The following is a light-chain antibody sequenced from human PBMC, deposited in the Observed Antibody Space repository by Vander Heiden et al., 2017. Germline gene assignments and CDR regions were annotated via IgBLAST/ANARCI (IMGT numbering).Light chain of an antibody. CDR1: SSNIGSKT. J-gene: IGLJ3*02. CDR3: AAWDDSLNGWV. Sequence: QSVLTQPPSASGTPGQRVTISCSGSSSNIGSKTVNWYQQLPGTAPKRLIYSNNQRPSGVPDRFSGSKSGTSASLAISGLQSEDEADYYCAAWDDSLNGWVFGGGTKLTVL. V-gene: IGLV1-44*01. CDR2: SNN.